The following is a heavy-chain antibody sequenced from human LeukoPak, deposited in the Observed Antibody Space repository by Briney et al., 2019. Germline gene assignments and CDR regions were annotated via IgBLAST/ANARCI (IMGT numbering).Heavy chain of an antibody. D-gene: IGHD6-19*01. Sequence: SETLSLTCTVSGGSISSYYWSWIRQPAGKGLEWIGRIYTSGSTNYNPSLKSRVTMSVDTSKNQFSLKLSSVTAADTAVYYCAKGGYSTGWFSPWYFDLWGRGTLVTVSS. CDR2: IYTSGST. V-gene: IGHV4-4*07. CDR3: AKGGYSTGWFSPWYFDL. J-gene: IGHJ2*01. CDR1: GGSISSYY.